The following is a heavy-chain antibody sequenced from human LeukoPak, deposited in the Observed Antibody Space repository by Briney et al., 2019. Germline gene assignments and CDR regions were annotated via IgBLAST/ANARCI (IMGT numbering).Heavy chain of an antibody. J-gene: IGHJ4*02. V-gene: IGHV4-59*12. D-gene: IGHD3-22*01. CDR1: GGSISSYY. CDR2: IYYSGST. Sequence: SETLSLTCTVSGGSISSYYWSWIRQPPGKGLEWIGYIYYSGSTNYNPSLKSRVTISVDTSKNQFSLKLSSVTAADTAVCYCASATDYFDRSGGLAHYWGQGTLVTVSS. CDR3: ASATDYFDRSGGLAHY.